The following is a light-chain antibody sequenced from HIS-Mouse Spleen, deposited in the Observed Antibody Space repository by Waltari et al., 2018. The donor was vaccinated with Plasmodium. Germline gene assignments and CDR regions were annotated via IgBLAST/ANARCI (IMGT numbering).Light chain of an antibody. V-gene: IGLV2-11*01. CDR1: SSDVGGYNY. CDR2: EVS. CDR3: CSYAGSYTYV. Sequence: QSALTQPRSVSGSPGQSVTISCTGTSSDVGGYNYVSWYQQHPGKAPKLWIYEVSKRPSGVPDRFPGSKSGNTASLTSSGLQAEDEADYYCCSYAGSYTYVFGTGTKVTVL. J-gene: IGLJ1*01.